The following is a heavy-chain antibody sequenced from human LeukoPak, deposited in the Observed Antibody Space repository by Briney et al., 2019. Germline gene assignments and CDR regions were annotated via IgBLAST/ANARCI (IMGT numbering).Heavy chain of an antibody. Sequence: SETLSLTCAVSGGSISSGGYSWSWIRQPPGKGLEWIGYIYHSGGTHYNPSLKSRVTTSIDTSKNQLSLKLTSVTAADTAVYYCARGLSGPRLQHWGQGTLVTVSS. CDR1: GGSISSGGYS. J-gene: IGHJ1*01. V-gene: IGHV4-30-2*01. D-gene: IGHD3-10*01. CDR3: ARGLSGPRLQH. CDR2: IYHSGGT.